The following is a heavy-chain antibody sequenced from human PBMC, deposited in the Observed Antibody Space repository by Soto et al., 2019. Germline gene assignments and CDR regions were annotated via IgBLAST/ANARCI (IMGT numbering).Heavy chain of an antibody. Sequence: SVKVSCKASGGTLSSYAISWVRQAPGQGLEWMGGIIPIFGTANYAQKLQGRVTITADESTSTAYMELSSLRSEDTAVYYCARDADPGIPGLRWYLYGMGVWGQGTTVTVSS. CDR1: GGTLSSYA. J-gene: IGHJ6*02. V-gene: IGHV1-69*13. D-gene: IGHD4-17*01. CDR2: IIPIFGTA. CDR3: ARDADPGIPGLRWYLYGMGV.